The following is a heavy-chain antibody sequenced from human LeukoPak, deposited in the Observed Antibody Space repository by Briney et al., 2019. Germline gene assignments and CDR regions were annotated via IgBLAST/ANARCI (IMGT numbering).Heavy chain of an antibody. J-gene: IGHJ6*03. D-gene: IGHD6-19*01. CDR2: IKQDGSEK. V-gene: IGHV3-7*01. CDR1: GFTFNNYW. Sequence: GGSLRLSCAASGFTFNNYWMTWVRQAPGMGLEWVANIKQDGSEKYYVDSVKGRFTISRDIAKNSLYPQMNSLIAEDTAVYYCARDRPQQWLVRGQRGYYYYMDVWGKGTTVTISS. CDR3: ARDRPQQWLVRGQRGYYYYMDV.